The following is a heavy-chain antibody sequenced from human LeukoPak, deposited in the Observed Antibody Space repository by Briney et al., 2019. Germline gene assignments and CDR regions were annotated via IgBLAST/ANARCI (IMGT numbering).Heavy chain of an antibody. V-gene: IGHV2-5*01. Sequence: SGPTLVKPTQTLTLTCTFSGSSLSTSGVGVGWIRQPPGKALEWLALIYWNDDKRYSPSLKSRLTITKDTSKNQVVLTMTNMDPVDTATYYCAHRFMVRGVITLSNWFDPWGQGTLVTVSS. CDR3: AHRFMVRGVITLSNWFDP. CDR1: GSSLSTSGVG. D-gene: IGHD3-10*01. CDR2: IYWNDDK. J-gene: IGHJ5*02.